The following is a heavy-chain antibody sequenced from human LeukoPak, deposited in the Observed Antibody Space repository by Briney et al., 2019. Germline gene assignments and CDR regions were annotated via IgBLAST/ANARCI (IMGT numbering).Heavy chain of an antibody. J-gene: IGHJ4*02. Sequence: GGSLRLSCAASGFTVSINYVTEVRQAPGKGLEWVSVIYSGGSTYYADSVKGRFTISRDNSKNTLFLQMNSLRAEDTAVYYCARNFALDYWGQGTLVTVSS. CDR1: GFTVSINY. CDR3: ARNFALDY. CDR2: IYSGGST. V-gene: IGHV3-53*01.